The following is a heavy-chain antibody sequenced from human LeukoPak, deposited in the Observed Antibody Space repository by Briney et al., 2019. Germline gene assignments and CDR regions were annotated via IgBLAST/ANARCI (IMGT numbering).Heavy chain of an antibody. Sequence: SETLSLTCTVSDGSISSNYWSWIRQPPGKGLEWIGYIYYSGSTNYNPSLKSRVTISVDTSKNQFSLKLSSVTAADTAVYYCARLRDYYGMDVWGQGTTVTVSS. CDR1: DGSISSNY. CDR3: ARLRDYYGMDV. CDR2: IYYSGST. D-gene: IGHD3-10*01. V-gene: IGHV4-59*08. J-gene: IGHJ6*02.